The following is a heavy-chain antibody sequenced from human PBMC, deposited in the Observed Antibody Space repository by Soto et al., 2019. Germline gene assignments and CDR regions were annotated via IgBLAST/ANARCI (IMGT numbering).Heavy chain of an antibody. D-gene: IGHD3-16*01. CDR1: GFTFSSYW. Sequence: GGSLRLSCTASGFTFSSYWMSWVRQAPGKGLEWVANIKQDGSEKYYVDSVKGRFTISRDNAKNSLYLQMNSLRAEDTAVYYCARDYYDYVWGSYFGMDVWGQGTTVTVSS. J-gene: IGHJ6*02. V-gene: IGHV3-7*01. CDR2: IKQDGSEK. CDR3: ARDYYDYVWGSYFGMDV.